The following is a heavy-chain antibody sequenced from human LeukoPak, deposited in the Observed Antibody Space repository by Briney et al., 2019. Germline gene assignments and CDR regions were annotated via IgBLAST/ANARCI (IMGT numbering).Heavy chain of an antibody. CDR2: IKQDGSEK. D-gene: IGHD3-3*01. CDR3: ARSRGWFLEWLSGIYMDV. J-gene: IGHJ6*03. Sequence: PGGSLRLSCAASGFTFSSYWMSWVRQAPGKGLEWVANIKQDGSEKYYVDSVKGRFTISRDNAKNSLYLQMNSLRAEDTAVYYCARSRGWFLEWLSGIYMDVWGKGTTVTVSS. V-gene: IGHV3-7*01. CDR1: GFTFSSYW.